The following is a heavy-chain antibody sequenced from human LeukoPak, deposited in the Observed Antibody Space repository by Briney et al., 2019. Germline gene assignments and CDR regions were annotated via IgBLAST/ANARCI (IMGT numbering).Heavy chain of an antibody. CDR1: GFTFSSYW. CDR2: IKQDGSEK. Sequence: GGSLRLSCAASGFTFSSYWMSWVRQAPGKGLEWVANIKQDGSEKYYVDSVKGRFTISRDNAKNSLYLQMNSLRAEDTAVYYCARDSSGYSDAFDIWGQGTMVTVSS. CDR3: ARDSSGYSDAFDI. D-gene: IGHD3-22*01. V-gene: IGHV3-7*01. J-gene: IGHJ3*02.